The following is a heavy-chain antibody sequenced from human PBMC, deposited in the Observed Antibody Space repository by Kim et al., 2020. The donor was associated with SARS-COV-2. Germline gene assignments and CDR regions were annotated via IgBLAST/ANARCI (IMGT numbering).Heavy chain of an antibody. D-gene: IGHD6-6*01. CDR1: GGSISSGGYY. CDR3: ARVSGAARRNAFDI. CDR2: IYYSGST. Sequence: SETLSLTCTVSGGSISSGGYYWSWIRQHPGKGLEWNGYIYYSGSTYYNPSLKSRVTISVDTSKNQFSLKLSSVTAADTAVYYCARVSGAARRNAFDIWGQGTMFTVSS. J-gene: IGHJ3*02. V-gene: IGHV4-31*03.